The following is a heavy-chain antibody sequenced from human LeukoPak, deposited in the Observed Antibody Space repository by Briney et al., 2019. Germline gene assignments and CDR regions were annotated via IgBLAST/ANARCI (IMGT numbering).Heavy chain of an antibody. CDR3: AVRYCSSTSCYSDYYYMDV. CDR1: GYTFTGYY. CDR2: INPNSGGT. J-gene: IGHJ6*03. D-gene: IGHD2-2*01. V-gene: IGHV1-2*02. Sequence: ASVKVSCKASGYTFTGYYMHWVRQAPGQGLEWKGWINPNSGGTNYAQKFQGRVTMTRDTSISTGYMELSRLRSDDTAVYYCAVRYCSSTSCYSDYYYMDVWGKGTTVTVSS.